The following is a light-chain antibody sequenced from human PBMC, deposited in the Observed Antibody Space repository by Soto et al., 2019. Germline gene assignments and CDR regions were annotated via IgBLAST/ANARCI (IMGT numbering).Light chain of an antibody. J-gene: IGLJ1*01. CDR1: SSDVGGYNY. CDR2: EVS. V-gene: IGLV2-14*01. Sequence: QSVLTQPASVSGSPGQSITFSCTGTSSDVGGYNYVSWYQHHPGKAPKLMIYEVSNRPSGVSNRFSGSKSGNTASLTISGLQAEDEADYYCSSYTSTSTLYVFGTGTKLTVL. CDR3: SSYTSTSTLYV.